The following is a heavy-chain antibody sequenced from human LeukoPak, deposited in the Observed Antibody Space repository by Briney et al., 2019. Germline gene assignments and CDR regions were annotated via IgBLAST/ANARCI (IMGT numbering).Heavy chain of an antibody. V-gene: IGHV4-34*01. CDR2: INHTGST. J-gene: IGHJ4*02. CDR3: ARGPQRYYYGSGSYYKD. Sequence: SETLSLTCAVYGGSSSGYYWSWIRQPPGKGLEWIGAINHTGSTKYNPSLKSRVTISVDTSKNQFSLNLSSVTAADTAVYYCARGPQRYYYGSGSYYKDWGQGTLVTVSS. CDR1: GGSSSGYY. D-gene: IGHD3-10*01.